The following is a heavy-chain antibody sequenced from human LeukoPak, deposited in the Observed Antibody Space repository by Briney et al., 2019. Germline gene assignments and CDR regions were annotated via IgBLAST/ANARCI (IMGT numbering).Heavy chain of an antibody. V-gene: IGHV1-8*01. CDR3: ARGGSGGNSYYYFGMDV. CDR2: VSPKSGQT. J-gene: IGHJ6*02. Sequence: ASVKVSCKPSGYTFTSYDINWVRQAPGQGLEWMGWVSPKSGQTGYAPKFQGRVTMTSNTSIRTVNMELTSLRSEDTAVYYCARGGSGGNSYYYFGMDVWGQGTTVTVSS. CDR1: GYTFTSYD. D-gene: IGHD5-12*01.